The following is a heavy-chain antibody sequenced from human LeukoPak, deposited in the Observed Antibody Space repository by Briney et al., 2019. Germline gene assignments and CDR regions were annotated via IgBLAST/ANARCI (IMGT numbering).Heavy chain of an antibody. D-gene: IGHD3-16*01. V-gene: IGHV3-48*03. CDR1: GFTFSRYE. CDR2: ISRSGDTI. J-gene: IGHJ4*02. CDR3: AREYASDY. Sequence: PGGSLRLSCAVSGFTFSRYEMNWVRQAPGKGLEWVSYISRSGDTIYFADSVKGRFTIYRDNAKNSLYLQMSSLRAEDTAVYYCAREYASDYWGKGTLVTVSS.